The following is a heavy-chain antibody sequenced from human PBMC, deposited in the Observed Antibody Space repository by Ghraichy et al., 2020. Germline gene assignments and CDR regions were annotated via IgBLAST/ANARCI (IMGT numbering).Heavy chain of an antibody. CDR3: ARVRCTSTGCYTRFTFDY. CDR2: IFYTGST. J-gene: IGHJ4*02. D-gene: IGHD2-2*02. CDR1: GGSISSYY. V-gene: IGHV4-59*01. Sequence: SETLSLTCTVSGGSISSYYWSWIRQPPGKGLEWIGYIFYTGSTNYNPSLESRVTISVDTSKNQFSLNLSSVTAADTAVYYCARVRCTSTGCYTRFTFDYWGQGTLVNGS.